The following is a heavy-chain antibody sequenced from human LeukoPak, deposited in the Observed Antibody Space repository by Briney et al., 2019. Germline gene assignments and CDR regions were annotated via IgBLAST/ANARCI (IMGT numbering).Heavy chain of an antibody. CDR2: IIPSFGTA. Sequence: ASVKVSCKASGGTFSSYAISWVRQAPGQRVEWMGGIIPSFGTANYAQKFQGRVTITADDSTSTAYMELSSLRSECTAVYYCAREFGTMVRGVIHRTFDYWGQGTLVTVSS. CDR1: GGTFSSYA. V-gene: IGHV1-69*13. D-gene: IGHD3-10*01. J-gene: IGHJ4*02. CDR3: AREFGTMVRGVIHRTFDY.